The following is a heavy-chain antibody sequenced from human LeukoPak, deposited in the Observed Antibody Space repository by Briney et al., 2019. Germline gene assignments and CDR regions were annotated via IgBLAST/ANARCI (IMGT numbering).Heavy chain of an antibody. CDR1: GGSISSYY. Sequence: SETLSLTCTVSGGSISSYYWSWIRQPAGKGLEWIGRIYTSGSTNYNPSLKSRVTMSVDTSKNQFSLKLSSVTAADTAVYYCARVRTGYCSSTSCRGWFDPWGQGTLATVSS. D-gene: IGHD2-2*01. V-gene: IGHV4-4*07. CDR2: IYTSGST. CDR3: ARVRTGYCSSTSCRGWFDP. J-gene: IGHJ5*02.